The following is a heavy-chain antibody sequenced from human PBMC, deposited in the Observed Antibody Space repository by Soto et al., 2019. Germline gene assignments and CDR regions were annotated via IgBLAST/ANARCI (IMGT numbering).Heavy chain of an antibody. V-gene: IGHV1-2*02. CDR1: GYTFTGYY. CDR3: ARERRGYCSSTSCYSENWFDP. J-gene: IGHJ5*02. CDR2: INPNSGGT. Sequence: ASVKVFCKASGYTFTGYYMHWVRQAPGQGLEWMGWINPNSGGTNYAQKFQGRVTMTRDTSISTAYMELSRLRSDDTAVYYCARERRGYCSSTSCYSENWFDPWGQGTLVTVSS. D-gene: IGHD2-2*02.